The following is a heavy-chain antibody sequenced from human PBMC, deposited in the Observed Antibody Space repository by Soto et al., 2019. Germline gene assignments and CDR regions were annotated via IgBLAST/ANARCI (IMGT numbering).Heavy chain of an antibody. J-gene: IGHJ5*02. V-gene: IGHV3-11*01. Sequence: PVGSLRLSCAASGFTFSDYYMSWISQAPGKGLEWVSYISSSGSTVYYADSVKGRFTISRDNAKNSLYLQMNSLRAEDTAVYYCAREYSSSKVAFTWGQGTLVTVSS. CDR1: GFTFSDYY. CDR3: AREYSSSKVAFT. CDR2: ISSSGSTV. D-gene: IGHD6-6*01.